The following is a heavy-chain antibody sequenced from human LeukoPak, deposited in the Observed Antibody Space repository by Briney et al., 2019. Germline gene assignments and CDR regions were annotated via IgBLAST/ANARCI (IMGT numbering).Heavy chain of an antibody. J-gene: IGHJ6*02. CDR2: IDPSDSYT. CDR1: GYSFTSYW. Sequence: GEPLKISCKGSGYSFTSYWISWVRQMPGKGLEWMGRIDPSDSYTNYSPSFQGHVTISADKSISTAYLQWSSLKASDTAMYYCARLVRYGSGSYLGGMDVWGQGTTVTVSS. D-gene: IGHD3-10*01. CDR3: ARLVRYGSGSYLGGMDV. V-gene: IGHV5-10-1*01.